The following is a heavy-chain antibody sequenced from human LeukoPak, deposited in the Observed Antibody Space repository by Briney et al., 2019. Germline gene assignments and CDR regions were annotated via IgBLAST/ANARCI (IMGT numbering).Heavy chain of an antibody. CDR1: GGTFSSYA. CDR3: ASYGDLLSRGADY. Sequence: SVKVSCKASGGTFSSYAISWVRQAPGQGLEWMGRIIPILGIANYAQKFQGRVTITADKSTSTAYMELSSLRSEDTAVYYCASYGDLLSRGADYWGPGTLVTVSS. J-gene: IGHJ4*02. CDR2: IIPILGIA. D-gene: IGHD3-10*01. V-gene: IGHV1-69*04.